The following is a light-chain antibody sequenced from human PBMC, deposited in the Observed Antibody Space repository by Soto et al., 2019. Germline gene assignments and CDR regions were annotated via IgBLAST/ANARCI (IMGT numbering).Light chain of an antibody. CDR1: QSVSSNN. J-gene: IGKJ3*01. CDR3: QQYGRSPFT. CDR2: RTS. V-gene: IGKV3-20*01. Sequence: EIVLTQSPGTLSSSPGERATLSCRASQSVSSNNLAWYQHRPGQAARVVIYRTSTRATGSPESFSGSGSWTDLSQTISRHEPEDYVVYYCQQYGRSPFTFGPGTKVDIK.